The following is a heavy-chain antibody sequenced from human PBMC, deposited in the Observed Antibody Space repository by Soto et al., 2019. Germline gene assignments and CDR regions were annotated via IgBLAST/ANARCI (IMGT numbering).Heavy chain of an antibody. Sequence: PSETLSLTCTVSGGSISSYYWNWIRQPPGKGLEWIGYIYYSGSTNSNPSLKSRVTISVDTSKNQFSLKLSSVTAADTAVYYCARRYGDYFDFWGQGTLVTVSS. V-gene: IGHV4-59*08. CDR3: ARRYGDYFDF. CDR1: GGSISSYY. D-gene: IGHD4-17*01. J-gene: IGHJ4*02. CDR2: IYYSGST.